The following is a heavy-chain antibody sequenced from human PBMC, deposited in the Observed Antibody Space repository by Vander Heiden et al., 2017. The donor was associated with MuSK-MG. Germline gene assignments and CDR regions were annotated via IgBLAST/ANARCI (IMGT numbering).Heavy chain of an antibody. CDR3: ARDDYQY. Sequence: QVQLVESGGGVVQPGSSLRLSGAASGFTFSSYAMHWVRQAPGKGLEWVAVISYDGSNKYYADSVKGRFTISRDNSKNTLYLQMNSLRAEDTAVYYCARDDYQYWGQGTLVTVSS. CDR1: GFTFSSYA. V-gene: IGHV3-30*04. J-gene: IGHJ4*02. D-gene: IGHD4-17*01. CDR2: ISYDGSNK.